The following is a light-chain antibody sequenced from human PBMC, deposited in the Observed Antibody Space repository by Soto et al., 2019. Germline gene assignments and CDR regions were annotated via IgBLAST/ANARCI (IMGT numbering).Light chain of an antibody. Sequence: EIVMTQSPATLSVSPGERATLSCRASQSVSSNLAWYQQKPGQAPRLLIHGVSTRATGIPARFSGSGSGTEFTLTLSSLQSEDFAVDYCQQYNNWPPITFGQGTRLEIK. CDR1: QSVSSN. CDR2: GVS. J-gene: IGKJ5*01. CDR3: QQYNNWPPIT. V-gene: IGKV3D-15*01.